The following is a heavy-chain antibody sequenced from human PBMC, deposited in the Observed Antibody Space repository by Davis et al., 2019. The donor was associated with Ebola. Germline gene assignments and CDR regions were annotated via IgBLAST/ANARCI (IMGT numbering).Heavy chain of an antibody. Sequence: ASVTVSCKASGYRFTSYYMHWVRQAPGQGLEWMGIINPITGGTSYAQNFQVRVNMTRDTSTSTVYMELSSLRSEDTAVYYCAREGGRYYDSSGYVFDTWGQGTMVKVSS. J-gene: IGHJ3*02. CDR1: GYRFTSYY. D-gene: IGHD3-22*01. V-gene: IGHV1-46*01. CDR3: AREGGRYYDSSGYVFDT. CDR2: INPITGGT.